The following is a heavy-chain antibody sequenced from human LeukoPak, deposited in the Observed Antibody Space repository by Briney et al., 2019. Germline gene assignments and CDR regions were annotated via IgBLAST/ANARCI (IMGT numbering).Heavy chain of an antibody. CDR1: GYTFTSYG. CDR2: ISAYNGNT. Sequence: GASVKVSCKASGYTFTSYGISWVRQAPGLGLEWMGWISAYNGNTNYAQKLQGRVTMTTDTSTSTAYMELRSLRSDDTAVYYCARDDIVVVPAALSGRFDYWGQGTLVTVSS. CDR3: ARDDIVVVPAALSGRFDY. V-gene: IGHV1-18*01. J-gene: IGHJ4*02. D-gene: IGHD2-2*01.